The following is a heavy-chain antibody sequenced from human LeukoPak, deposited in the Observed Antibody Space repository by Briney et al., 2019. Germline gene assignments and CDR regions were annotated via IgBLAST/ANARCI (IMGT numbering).Heavy chain of an antibody. CDR1: GYTFSGYY. CDR3: ARDPVGPSGSYFDY. CDR2: ISAYNGNT. J-gene: IGHJ4*02. V-gene: IGHV1-18*04. Sequence: ASVKVSCKASGYTFSGYYLHWVRQAPGQGLEWMGWISAYNGNTNYAQKLQGRVTMTTDTSTSTAYMELRSLRSDDTAVYYCARDPVGPSGSYFDYWGQGTLVTVSS. D-gene: IGHD3-10*01.